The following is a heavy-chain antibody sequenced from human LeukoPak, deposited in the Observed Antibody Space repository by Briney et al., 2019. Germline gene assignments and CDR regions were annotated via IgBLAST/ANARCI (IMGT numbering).Heavy chain of an antibody. V-gene: IGHV4-61*05. D-gene: IGHD6-19*01. J-gene: IGHJ4*02. CDR3: ARVGSGSFDS. CDR2: NSYSGNT. Sequence: SETLSLTXTVSGGSISSSSYYWGWIRQPPGKGLEWIGYNSYSGNTNYNPSLKSRVTISVDTSRNQFSLRLSSVTAADTAVYYCARVGSGSFDSWGQGTLVAVSS. CDR1: GGSISSSSYY.